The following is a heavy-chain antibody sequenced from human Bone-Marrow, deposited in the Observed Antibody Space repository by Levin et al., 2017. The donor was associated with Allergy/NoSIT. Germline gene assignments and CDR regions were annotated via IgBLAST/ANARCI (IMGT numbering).Heavy chain of an antibody. CDR2: IYYSGST. Sequence: SETLSLTCTVSGGSISSSSYYWGWIRQPPGKGLEWIGSIYYSGSTYYNPSLKSRVTISVDTSKNQFSLKLSSVTAADTAVYYCARLGNAVAVAGTQYYFDYWGQGTLVTVSS. J-gene: IGHJ4*02. CDR3: ARLGNAVAVAGTQYYFDY. D-gene: IGHD6-19*01. CDR1: GGSISSSSYY. V-gene: IGHV4-39*01.